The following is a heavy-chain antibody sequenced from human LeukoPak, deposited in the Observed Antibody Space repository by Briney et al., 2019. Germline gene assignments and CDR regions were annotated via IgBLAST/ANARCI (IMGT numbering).Heavy chain of an antibody. D-gene: IGHD3-16*01. V-gene: IGHV4-59*01. J-gene: IGHJ4*02. CDR1: GGSIGSYY. CDR2: IHYSGST. CDR3: ARKTRFGGYGFDY. Sequence: PSETLSLTCAVSGGSIGSYYWSWIRQPPGKGLEWIGDIHYSGSTKYNPSLKSRVTMSVDTSRNHLSLKLPSVTAADTAVYYCARKTRFGGYGFDYWGQGTLVTVSS.